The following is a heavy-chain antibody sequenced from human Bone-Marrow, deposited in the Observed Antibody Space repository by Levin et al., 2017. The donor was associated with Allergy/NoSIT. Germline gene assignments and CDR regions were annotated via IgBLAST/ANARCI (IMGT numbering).Heavy chain of an antibody. Sequence: PGGSLRLSCAASGFTFSSYSMNWVRQAPGKGLEWISYISSTSSQKYYVDSVKGRFTISRDNAKNSLYLQMNGLKDEDTAIYYCAMRRGFHYWGQGIRVSVSS. J-gene: IGHJ4*02. CDR2: ISSTSSQK. V-gene: IGHV3-48*02. CDR1: GFTFSSYS. CDR3: AMRRGFHY. D-gene: IGHD3-10*01.